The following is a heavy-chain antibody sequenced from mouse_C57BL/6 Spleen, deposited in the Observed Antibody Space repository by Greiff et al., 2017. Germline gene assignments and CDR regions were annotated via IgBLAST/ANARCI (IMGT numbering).Heavy chain of an antibody. J-gene: IGHJ3*01. D-gene: IGHD2-2*01. CDR2: ISPNNGGT. CDR3: ARFGGYPFAY. CDR1: GYTFTDYN. V-gene: IGHV1-18*01. Sequence: VQLQQSGPELVKPGASVKIPCKASGYTFTDYNMDWVKQSHGKSLEWIGDISPNNGGTIYNQKFKGKATLTVDKSSSTAYMELRSLTSEDTAVYYCARFGGYPFAYWGQGTLVTVSA.